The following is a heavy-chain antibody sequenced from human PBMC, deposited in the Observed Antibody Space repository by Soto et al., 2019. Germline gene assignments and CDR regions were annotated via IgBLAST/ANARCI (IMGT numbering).Heavy chain of an antibody. D-gene: IGHD6-19*01. J-gene: IGHJ5*02. CDR2: IFYDGISK. V-gene: IGHV3-30*03. CDR1: GFNFRTYG. Sequence: QIQLVESGGAVVQPGGSLRLSCVASGFNFRTYGMHWVRQAPGKGLEWVANIFYDGISKYYADAVRGRFSVSRDNSKNTEDLQMASLKEDDTAVYCCARDRQKWLTSPLDPWGQGTLVTVS. CDR3: ARDRQKWLTSPLDP.